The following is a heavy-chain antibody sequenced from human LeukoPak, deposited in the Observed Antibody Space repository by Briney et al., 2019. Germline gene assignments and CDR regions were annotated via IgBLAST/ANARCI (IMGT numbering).Heavy chain of an antibody. CDR3: ARTPPAMVRGAPKYYLDY. Sequence: GESLKISCKGSGYSFTSYWISWVRQMPGKGLEWMGRIDPSDSYTNYSPSFQGHVTISADKSISTAYLQWSSLKASDTAMHYCARTPPAMVRGAPKYYLDYWGQGTLVTVSS. D-gene: IGHD3-10*01. CDR2: IDPSDSYT. CDR1: GYSFTSYW. J-gene: IGHJ4*02. V-gene: IGHV5-10-1*01.